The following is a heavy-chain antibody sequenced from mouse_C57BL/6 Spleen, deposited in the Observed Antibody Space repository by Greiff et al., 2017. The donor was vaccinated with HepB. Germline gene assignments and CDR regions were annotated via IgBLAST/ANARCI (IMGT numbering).Heavy chain of an antibody. D-gene: IGHD2-1*01. Sequence: EVKLQQSGPELVKPGASVKISCKASGYTFTDYYMNWVKQSHGKSLEWIGDINPNNGGTSYNQKFKGKATLTVDKSSSTAYMELRSLTSEDSAVYYCARGRAIYYGKEEGNYFDYWGQGTTLTVSS. CDR3: ARGRAIYYGKEEGNYFDY. CDR1: GYTFTDYY. CDR2: INPNNGGT. J-gene: IGHJ2*01. V-gene: IGHV1-26*01.